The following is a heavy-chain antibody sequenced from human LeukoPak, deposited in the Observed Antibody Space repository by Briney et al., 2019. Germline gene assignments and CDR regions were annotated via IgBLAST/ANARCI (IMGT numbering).Heavy chain of an antibody. D-gene: IGHD3-10*01. V-gene: IGHV1-46*01. CDR1: GYTFTSYD. J-gene: IGHJ4*02. Sequence: GASVKVSCKASGYTFTSYDINWVRQAPGQGLEWMGIINPSGDSTNYAQKFQGRVTMTRDTSTSTVYMELSSLRSEDTAVYYCARGGYYYGSGSYYNDYWGQGTLVTVSS. CDR3: ARGGYYYGSGSYYNDY. CDR2: INPSGDST.